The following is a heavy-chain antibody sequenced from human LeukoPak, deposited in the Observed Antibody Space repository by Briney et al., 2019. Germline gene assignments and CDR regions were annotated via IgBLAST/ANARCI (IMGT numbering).Heavy chain of an antibody. V-gene: IGHV3-23*01. J-gene: IGHJ6*02. Sequence: GGSLRLSCAASGFTFSSYAMSWVRQAPGKGLEWVSAISGSGGSTYYADSVKGRFTISRDNSKNTLYLQMNSLRAEDTAVYYCARDCSGGSCYPYYYYYYGMDVWGQGTTVTVSS. CDR3: ARDCSGGSCYPYYYYYYGMDV. CDR1: GFTFSSYA. CDR2: ISGSGGST. D-gene: IGHD2-15*01.